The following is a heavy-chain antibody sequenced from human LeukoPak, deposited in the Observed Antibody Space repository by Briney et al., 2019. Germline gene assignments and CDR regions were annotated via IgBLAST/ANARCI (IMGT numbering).Heavy chain of an antibody. CDR2: IYYSWST. V-gene: IGHV4-59*08. D-gene: IGHD7-27*01. CDR1: GGSISSYY. Sequence: SETLSLTCTVSGGSISSYYWSWIRQSPGKGLEWMGYIYYSWSTNYNPSLKSRVTISVDTSKNQFSLKLSSVTAADTAVYNCARRGPELGYYYFDYWGQGTLVTVSS. J-gene: IGHJ4*02. CDR3: ARRGPELGYYYFDY.